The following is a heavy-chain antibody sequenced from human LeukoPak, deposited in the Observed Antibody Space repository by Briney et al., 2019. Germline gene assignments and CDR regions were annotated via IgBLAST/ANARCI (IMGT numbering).Heavy chain of an antibody. V-gene: IGHV1-18*01. D-gene: IGHD2-15*01. CDR3: ARGSSRYCSGGSCYPRPFTFDY. Sequence: GASVKVSCKASGYTFTSYGISWVRQAPGQGLEWMGWISAYNGNTNYAQKLQGRVTMTTDTSTRSAYMELRSLRSDDTAVYYCARGSSRYCSGGSCYPRPFTFDYWGQGTLVTVSS. CDR1: GYTFTSYG. J-gene: IGHJ4*02. CDR2: ISAYNGNT.